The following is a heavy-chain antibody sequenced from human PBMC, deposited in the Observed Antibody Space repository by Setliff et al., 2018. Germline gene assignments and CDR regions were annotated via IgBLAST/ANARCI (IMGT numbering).Heavy chain of an antibody. CDR1: GFSLSDHT. D-gene: IGHD3-10*01. V-gene: IGHV4-34*01. J-gene: IGHJ6*04. CDR2: ITHNGVT. CDR3: ARGHVHLRGRPFHYVDV. Sequence: SETLSLTCVVHGFSLSDHTWSWIRQSPGQGLEWIGDITHNGVTNYKRSLRSRVTMSVDTSTNRLSLRINFLTAADTAIYYCARGHVHLRGRPFHYVDVWGKGTSVTVSS.